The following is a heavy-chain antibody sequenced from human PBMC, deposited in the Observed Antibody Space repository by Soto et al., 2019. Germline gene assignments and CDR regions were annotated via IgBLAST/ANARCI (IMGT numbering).Heavy chain of an antibody. CDR1: GGSISSSSYY. CDR2: IYYSGST. CDR3: ARLEDYGEGLYYYYGMDV. V-gene: IGHV4-39*01. J-gene: IGHJ6*02. Sequence: SETLSLTCTVSGGSISSSSYYWGWIRQPPGKGLEWIGSIYYSGSTYYNPSLKSRVTISVDTSKNQFSLKLSSVTAADTAVYYCARLEDYGEGLYYYYGMDVWGQGTTVTVSS. D-gene: IGHD4-17*01.